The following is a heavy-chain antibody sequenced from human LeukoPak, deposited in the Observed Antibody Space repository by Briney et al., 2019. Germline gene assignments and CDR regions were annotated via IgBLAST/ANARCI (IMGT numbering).Heavy chain of an antibody. CDR3: AKAPRFGDHATEYYYYYMDV. V-gene: IGHV3-23*01. D-gene: IGHD3-3*01. Sequence: GGSLRLSCAASGFTFNSYSMHWVRQAPGKGLEWVSSISRSGGSTFYADSVKGRFTISRDNSKNTLYLQMNSLRAEDTAVYYCAKAPRFGDHATEYYYYYMDVWGKGTTVTVSS. CDR2: ISRSGGST. CDR1: GFTFNSYS. J-gene: IGHJ6*03.